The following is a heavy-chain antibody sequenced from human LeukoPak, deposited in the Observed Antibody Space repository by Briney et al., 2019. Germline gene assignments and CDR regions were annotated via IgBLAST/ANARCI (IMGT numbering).Heavy chain of an antibody. CDR3: ARRGYSGYERFDY. CDR2: IYYTGST. J-gene: IGHJ4*02. D-gene: IGHD5-12*01. CDR1: GGSISGYY. V-gene: IGHV4-59*08. Sequence: SETLSLTCTVSGGSISGYYWSWIRQPPGKGLEWIGYIYYTGSTNYNPSLKSRVTISVDTSKNQFSLKLSSVTAADTAVYYCARRGYSGYERFDYSGQGTLVTVSA.